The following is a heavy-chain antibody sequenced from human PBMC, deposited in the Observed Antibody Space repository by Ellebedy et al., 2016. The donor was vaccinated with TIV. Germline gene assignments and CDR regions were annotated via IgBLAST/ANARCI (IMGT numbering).Heavy chain of an antibody. D-gene: IGHD1-1*01. CDR1: GYTFTAYP. V-gene: IGHV7-4-1*01. CDR2: INTNTGNP. CDR3: ARDSRYNCNDWDYYHMDV. J-gene: IGHJ6*03. Sequence: ASVKVSCKASGYTFTAYPMNWVRQAPGQGLEWLGWINTNTGNPTYSQGFRGQFVFSLDTSVSTAYLEIRGLRAEDTAVYYCARDSRYNCNDWDYYHMDVWGRGTTVTVSS.